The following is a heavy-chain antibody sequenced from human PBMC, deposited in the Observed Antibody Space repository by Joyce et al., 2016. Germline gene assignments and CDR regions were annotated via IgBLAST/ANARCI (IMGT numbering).Heavy chain of an antibody. D-gene: IGHD4-17*01. J-gene: IGHJ4*02. CDR2: IYASGRT. Sequence: EVQLVESGGGLVQPGGSLSLACAASGITVSDTYMSWVRQAPGKGLEWVSIIYASGRTYYAESVEGRFIISRDTSQNRVFLQMNSLSAEDTSVYYCARGKDDDYLWTWGQGTLVTVSS. CDR3: ARGKDDDYLWT. CDR1: GITVSDTY. V-gene: IGHV3-66*01.